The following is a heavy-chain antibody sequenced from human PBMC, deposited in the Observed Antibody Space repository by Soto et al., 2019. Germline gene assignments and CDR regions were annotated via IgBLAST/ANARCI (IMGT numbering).Heavy chain of an antibody. J-gene: IGHJ4*02. V-gene: IGHV3-66*01. CDR1: GFTVSSNY. CDR3: AGSVGGGFDY. CDR2: VYIGGNT. D-gene: IGHD3-16*01. Sequence: EVQLVESGGGLVQPGGSLRLSCAASGFTVSSNYMSWVRQAPGKGLEWVSVVYIGGNTYYAESVEDRFPISRDNFQNMLYLQVNGLRAEDTAVYYCAGSVGGGFDYWGQGTLVTVSS.